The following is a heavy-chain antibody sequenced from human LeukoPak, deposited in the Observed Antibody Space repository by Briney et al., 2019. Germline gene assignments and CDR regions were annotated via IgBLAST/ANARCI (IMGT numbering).Heavy chain of an antibody. CDR2: ISYDGSNK. CDR1: GFTFSSYA. J-gene: IGHJ4*02. CDR3: ARDLERIAVAGAFDY. Sequence: GGSLRLSCAASGFTFSSYAMHWVRQAPGKGLEWVAVISYDGSNKYYADSVKGRFTISRDNSKNTLYLQMNSLRAEGTAVYYCARDLERIAVAGAFDYWGQGTLVTVSS. V-gene: IGHV3-30-3*01. D-gene: IGHD6-19*01.